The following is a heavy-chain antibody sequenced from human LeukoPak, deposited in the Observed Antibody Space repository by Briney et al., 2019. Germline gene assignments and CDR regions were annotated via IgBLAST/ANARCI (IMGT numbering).Heavy chain of an antibody. CDR2: IREDGSEK. V-gene: IGHV3-7*01. CDR3: GVVY. CDR1: GFTFSRYW. J-gene: IGHJ4*02. Sequence: GGSLRLSCAASGFTFSRYWMNWVRQAPGKGLEWVANIREDGSEKYYVDSVKGRFTISRDNTKNLLYLEMSSLRAEDTAVYYRGVVYWGQGTLVTVSS.